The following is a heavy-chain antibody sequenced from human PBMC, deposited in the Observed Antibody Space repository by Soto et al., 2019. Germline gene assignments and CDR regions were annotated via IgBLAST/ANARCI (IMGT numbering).Heavy chain of an antibody. D-gene: IGHD6-19*01. CDR3: ARVAAVAGTDYYYGMDV. Sequence: QVQLQESGPGLVKPSETLSLTCTVSGGSISSYYWSWIRQPAGKGLEWIGRIYTSGSTNYNPSLKRRVTISVDTSKNQFPLKLSSVTAADTAVYYCARVAAVAGTDYYYGMDVWGQGTTVTVS. CDR1: GGSISSYY. CDR2: IYTSGST. V-gene: IGHV4-4*07. J-gene: IGHJ6*02.